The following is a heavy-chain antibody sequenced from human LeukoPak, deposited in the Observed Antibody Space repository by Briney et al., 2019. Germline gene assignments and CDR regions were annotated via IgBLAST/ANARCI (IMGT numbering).Heavy chain of an antibody. Sequence: PSETLPLTCAVYGGSFSGYYWSWIRQPPGKGLEWIGEINHSGSTNYNPSLESRVTISVDTSKNQFSLKLSSVTAADTAVYYCARPATYQYYYDSSGPPHYWGQGTLVTVSS. CDR1: GGSFSGYY. D-gene: IGHD3-22*01. V-gene: IGHV4-34*01. CDR2: INHSGST. J-gene: IGHJ4*02. CDR3: ARPATYQYYYDSSGPPHY.